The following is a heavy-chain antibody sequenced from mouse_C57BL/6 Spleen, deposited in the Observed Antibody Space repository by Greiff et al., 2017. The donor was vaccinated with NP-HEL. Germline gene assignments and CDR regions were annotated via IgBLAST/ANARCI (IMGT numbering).Heavy chain of an antibody. Sequence: QVQLKESGPELVKPGASVKISCKASGYAFSSSWMNWVKQRPGKGLEWIGRIYPGDGDTNYNGKFKGKATLTADKSSSTAYMQLSSLTSEDSAVYFCARGEGYDYDEGNWGQGTTLTVSS. V-gene: IGHV1-82*01. J-gene: IGHJ2*01. CDR3: ARGEGYDYDEGN. D-gene: IGHD2-4*01. CDR1: GYAFSSSW. CDR2: IYPGDGDT.